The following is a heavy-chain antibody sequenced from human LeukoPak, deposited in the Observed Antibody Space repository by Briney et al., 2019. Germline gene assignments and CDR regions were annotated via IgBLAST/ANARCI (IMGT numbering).Heavy chain of an antibody. CDR2: ISGRSNHM. CDR3: ARAFPPLRTSAAGDF. V-gene: IGHV3-21*06. CDR1: GFIFSDYD. Sequence: GGSLRLSCTASGFIFSDYDMNWVRLAPWKGLEWVSSISGRSNHMYYTDSAKGRFTISSDNDKNSLYLQMNSLRPEDTAVYYCARAFPPLRTSAAGDFWGQGTLVTVSS. D-gene: IGHD6-25*01. J-gene: IGHJ4*02.